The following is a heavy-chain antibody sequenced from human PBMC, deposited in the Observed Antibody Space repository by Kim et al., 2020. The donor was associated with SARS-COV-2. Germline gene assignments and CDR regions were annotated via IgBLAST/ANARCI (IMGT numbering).Heavy chain of an antibody. D-gene: IGHD5-12*01. CDR3: ARDAEWLRPYYFDY. V-gene: IGHV7-4-1*02. J-gene: IGHJ4*02. Sequence: TYAKGCTGHFVFSLDTSVSTAYLQISSLKAEDTAVYYCARDAEWLRPYYFDYWGQGTLVTVSS.